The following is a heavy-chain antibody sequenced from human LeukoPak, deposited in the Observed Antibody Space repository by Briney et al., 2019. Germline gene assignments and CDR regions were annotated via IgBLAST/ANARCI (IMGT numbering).Heavy chain of an antibody. CDR3: ARYYFGSGNYRTFDR. D-gene: IGHD3-10*01. J-gene: IGHJ4*02. CDR1: GFILSDFT. V-gene: IGHV3-69-1*01. Sequence: GGSLRLSCAASGFILSDFTMNWVRQAPGKGLEWVSTISNTGVTHYADSVKGRFTISRDSAKNSQYLQIYSLRDEDTAVYYCARYYFGSGNYRTFDRWSQGTLVIVSS. CDR2: ISNTGVT.